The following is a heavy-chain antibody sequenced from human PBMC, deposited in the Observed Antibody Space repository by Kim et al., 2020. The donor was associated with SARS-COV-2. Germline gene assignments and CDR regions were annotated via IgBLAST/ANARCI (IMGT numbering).Heavy chain of an antibody. V-gene: IGHV3-11*06. J-gene: IGHJ3*02. Sequence: VKGRFTISRDNDKNSLYLQMNSLRAEDTAVYYCAREGPISSGWRDDAFDIWGQGTMVTVSS. CDR3: AREGPISSGWRDDAFDI. D-gene: IGHD6-19*01.